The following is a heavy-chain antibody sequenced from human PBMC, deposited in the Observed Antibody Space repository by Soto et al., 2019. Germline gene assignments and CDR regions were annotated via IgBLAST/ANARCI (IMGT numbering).Heavy chain of an antibody. CDR2: IHQSGRT. Sequence: SETLSLTCAVYGGSLDDYQWTWIRQPPGKGLEWIGEIHQSGRTNCNPSLKSRVAISIDTSSKQFSLKVNSVTAADTAVYYCARPRIGAVFELWGQGAQVTV. V-gene: IGHV4-34*01. D-gene: IGHD3-16*01. CDR1: GGSLDDYQ. J-gene: IGHJ4*02. CDR3: ARPRIGAVFEL.